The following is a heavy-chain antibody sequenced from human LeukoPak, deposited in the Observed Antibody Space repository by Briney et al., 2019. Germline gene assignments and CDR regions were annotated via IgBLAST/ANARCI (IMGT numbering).Heavy chain of an antibody. CDR3: ASYCSSTSCYTDY. J-gene: IGHJ4*02. CDR2: INHSGST. D-gene: IGHD2-2*02. CDR1: GGSFSGYY. V-gene: IGHV4-34*01. Sequence: SETLSLTCAVYGGSFSGYYWSWIRQPPGKGLEWIGEINHSGSTNYNPSLKSRVTISVDTSKNQFSLKLSSVTAADTAVYYCASYCSSTSCYTDYWGQGTLVTVSS.